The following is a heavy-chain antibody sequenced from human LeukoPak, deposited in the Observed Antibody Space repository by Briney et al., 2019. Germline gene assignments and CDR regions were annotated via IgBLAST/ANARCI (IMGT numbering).Heavy chain of an antibody. D-gene: IGHD3-16*02. CDR2: INHSGST. V-gene: IGHV4-34*01. CDR1: GGSFSGYY. CDR3: ARRYYDYVWGSYRYRPFDY. J-gene: IGHJ4*02. Sequence: PSETLSLTCAVYGGSFSGYYWSWLRQPPGKGLEWIGEINHSGSTNYHPSLKSRFTISVDTSKNQFSLKLSSVTAADTAVYYCARRYYDYVWGSYRYRPFDYWGQGTLVTVSS.